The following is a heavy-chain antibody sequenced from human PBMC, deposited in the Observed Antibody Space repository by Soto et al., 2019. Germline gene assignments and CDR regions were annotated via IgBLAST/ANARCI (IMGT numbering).Heavy chain of an antibody. V-gene: IGHV3-9*01. J-gene: IGHJ4*02. Sequence: EVQLVESGGGLVQPGRSLRLSCAASGFTFDDYAMHWVRQAPGKGLEWVSGISWNGGNIGYADSVKGQFTISRDNAKNSLFLQMNSLRADDTALYFCAKDIYSSSSGQDYWGQGTPVTVSS. CDR2: ISWNGGNI. D-gene: IGHD6-6*01. CDR1: GFTFDDYA. CDR3: AKDIYSSSSGQDY.